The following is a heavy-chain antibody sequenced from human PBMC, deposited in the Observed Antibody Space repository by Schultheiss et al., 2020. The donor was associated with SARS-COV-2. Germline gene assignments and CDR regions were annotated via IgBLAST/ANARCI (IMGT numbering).Heavy chain of an antibody. Sequence: GGSLRLSCAASKFTFSSYAMSWVRQAPGKGLEWVSAISGSGGSTYYADSVKGRFTISRDNAKNSLYLQMNSLRAEDTAVYYCANADPVEYSRSGYWGQGTLVTVSS. V-gene: IGHV3-23*01. CDR3: ANADPVEYSRSGY. CDR2: ISGSGGST. CDR1: KFTFSSYA. D-gene: IGHD6-6*01. J-gene: IGHJ4*02.